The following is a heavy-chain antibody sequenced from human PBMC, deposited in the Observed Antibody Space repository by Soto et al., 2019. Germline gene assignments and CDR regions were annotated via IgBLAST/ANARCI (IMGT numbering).Heavy chain of an antibody. CDR2: ISSSGSTI. V-gene: IGHV3-48*03. Sequence: PGGSLRLSCAASGFTFSSYEMNWVRQAPGKGLEWVSYISSSGSTIYYADSVKGRFTISRDNAKNSLYLQMNSLRAEDTAVYYCARDQTYYYGSGSYSSAFDYWGQGTLVTVSS. CDR1: GFTFSSYE. J-gene: IGHJ4*02. D-gene: IGHD3-10*01. CDR3: ARDQTYYYGSGSYSSAFDY.